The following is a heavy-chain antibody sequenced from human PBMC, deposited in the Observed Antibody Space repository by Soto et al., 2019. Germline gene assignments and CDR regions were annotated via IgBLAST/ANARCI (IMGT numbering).Heavy chain of an antibody. CDR3: AKDPYSGWYLVWFDP. CDR2: ISGSGGRT. J-gene: IGHJ5*02. CDR1: GFTFSSYA. V-gene: IGHV3-23*01. Sequence: EVQLLESGGGLVQPGGSLRLSCAASGFTFSSYAMSWVRQAPGKGLEWVSAISGSGGRTYYADSVKGRFTISRDNSKNTLYLQMNSLRAEDTAVYYGAKDPYSGWYLVWFDPWGQGTLVTVSS. D-gene: IGHD6-19*01.